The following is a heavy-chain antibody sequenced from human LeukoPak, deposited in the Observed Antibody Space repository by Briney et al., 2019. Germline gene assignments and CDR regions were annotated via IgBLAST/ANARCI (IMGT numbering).Heavy chain of an antibody. Sequence: GESLKISCKGSGYSFTSYWIGWVRQMPGKGLEWMGIIYPGDSDTRYSPSFQGQVTISADKSISTAYLQWSSLKASDTAMYYCARQLFSSSWPYDAFDIWGQGTMVTDSS. CDR2: IYPGDSDT. V-gene: IGHV5-51*01. D-gene: IGHD6-13*01. J-gene: IGHJ3*02. CDR1: GYSFTSYW. CDR3: ARQLFSSSWPYDAFDI.